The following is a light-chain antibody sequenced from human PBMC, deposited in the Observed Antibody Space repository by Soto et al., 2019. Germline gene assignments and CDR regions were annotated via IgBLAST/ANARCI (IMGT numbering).Light chain of an antibody. Sequence: EIVMTQSPATLCVPPGERATLSCRASQRVSNNLAWYQQRPGQAPRLLIYGASTRATGVPARFSGSGSWTGFTLTISSLQSEDFAVYYCQQYNIWPPWTFGQGTKVDIK. CDR1: QRVSNN. V-gene: IGKV3-15*01. J-gene: IGKJ1*01. CDR3: QQYNIWPPWT. CDR2: GAS.